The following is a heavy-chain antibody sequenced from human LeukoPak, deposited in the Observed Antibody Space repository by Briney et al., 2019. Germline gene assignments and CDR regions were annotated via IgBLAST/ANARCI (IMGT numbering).Heavy chain of an antibody. V-gene: IGHV4-59*08. D-gene: IGHD4-23*01. J-gene: IGHJ5*02. CDR2: IYSSGST. CDR3: AKRAITNAGNLWFDP. Sequence: KTSETLSLTCTVSGGSISSNYWGWIRQPPGKGLEYIAYIYSSGSTTYNPSLKSRVTMSIDTSKSQFSLKLTSVTAADTAVYYCAKRAITNAGNLWFDPWGQGTLVTVSS. CDR1: GGSISSNY.